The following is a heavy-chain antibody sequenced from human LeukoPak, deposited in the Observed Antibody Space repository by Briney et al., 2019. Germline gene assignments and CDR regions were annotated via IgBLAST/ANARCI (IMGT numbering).Heavy chain of an antibody. J-gene: IGHJ4*02. CDR3: ARDLKYYGSGSYWDS. CDR2: IYHSGST. V-gene: IGHV4-4*02. Sequence: SETLSLTCAVSGGSISSSNWWSWVRQPPGKGLEWIGEIYHSGSTNYNPSLKSRVTISVDTSKNQFSLSLSSVTAADTAVYYCARDLKYYGSGSYWDSWGQGTLVTVSS. CDR1: GGSISSSNW. D-gene: IGHD3-10*01.